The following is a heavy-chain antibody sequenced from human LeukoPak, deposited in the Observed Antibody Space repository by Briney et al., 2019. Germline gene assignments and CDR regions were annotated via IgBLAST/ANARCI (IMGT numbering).Heavy chain of an antibody. V-gene: IGHV4-39*07. J-gene: IGHJ5*02. Sequence: SETLSLTCTVSGGSISSSSYYWGWIRQPPGKGLEWIGSIYYSGNTYYNPSLKSRVTMSVDTSKNQFSLKLGSVTAADTAVYYCARGSLKTYYDFWSGYINGDWFDPWGQGTLVTVSS. CDR3: ARGSLKTYYDFWSGYINGDWFDP. CDR2: IYYSGNT. CDR1: GGSISSSSYY. D-gene: IGHD3-3*01.